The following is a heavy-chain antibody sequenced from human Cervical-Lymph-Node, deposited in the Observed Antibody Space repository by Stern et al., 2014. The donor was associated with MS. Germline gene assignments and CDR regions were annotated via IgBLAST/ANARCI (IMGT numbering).Heavy chain of an antibody. V-gene: IGHV3-9*01. CDR2: FSWNSGKM. CDR1: GFTFDEYG. Sequence: EVQLVESGGGLEQPGRSLRLSCAASGFTFDEYGMHWVRQAPGKGLEWVGRFSWNSGKMDYADSEKGRFTISRDNAKNSLYLQMNSLRAEDTALYYCAKDTGSLGIGGPFDHWGQGTLVTVSS. J-gene: IGHJ4*02. CDR3: AKDTGSLGIGGPFDH. D-gene: IGHD7-27*01.